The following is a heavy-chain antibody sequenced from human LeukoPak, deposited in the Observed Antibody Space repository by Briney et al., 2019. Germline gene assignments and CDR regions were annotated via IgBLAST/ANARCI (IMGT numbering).Heavy chain of an antibody. CDR3: ANSLVGATTNWFDP. CDR1: GYTFTDYY. V-gene: IGHV1-2*04. CDR2: IHPNSGGT. Sequence: GASVKVSCKASGYTFTDYYIHWVRQAPGQGLEWMGWIHPNSGGTNFARKFQGWVTMTRDTSISTAYMELSRLRSDDTAVYYCANSLVGATTNWFDPWGQGTLVTVSS. J-gene: IGHJ5*02. D-gene: IGHD1-26*01.